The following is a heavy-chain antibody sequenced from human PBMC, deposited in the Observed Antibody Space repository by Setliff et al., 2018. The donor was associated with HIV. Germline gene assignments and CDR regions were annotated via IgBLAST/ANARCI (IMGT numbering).Heavy chain of an antibody. Sequence: SVKVSCKASGGTFRGHEISWVRQAPGQGLEWMGGIAPILNTGNYAPKFQGRVTITADESTTTAYMELSSLRSEDTAVYYCARIPNHSSGFDYWGQGTPVTVSS. J-gene: IGHJ4*02. CDR2: IAPILNTG. V-gene: IGHV1-69*13. D-gene: IGHD3-22*01. CDR3: ARIPNHSSGFDY. CDR1: GGTFRGHE.